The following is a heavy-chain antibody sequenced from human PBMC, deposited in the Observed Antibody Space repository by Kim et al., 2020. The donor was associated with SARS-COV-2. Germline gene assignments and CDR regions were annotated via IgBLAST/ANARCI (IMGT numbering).Heavy chain of an antibody. CDR1: GFTFSSYS. D-gene: IGHD3-10*01. Sequence: GGSLRLSCAASGFTFSSYSMNWVRQAPGKGLEWVSSISSSSSYIYYADSVKGRFTISRDNAKNSLYLQMNSLRAEDTAVYYCARDPNLFGELLPVPWGRGTLVTVSS. CDR2: ISSSSSYI. V-gene: IGHV3-21*01. CDR3: ARDPNLFGELLPVP. J-gene: IGHJ2*01.